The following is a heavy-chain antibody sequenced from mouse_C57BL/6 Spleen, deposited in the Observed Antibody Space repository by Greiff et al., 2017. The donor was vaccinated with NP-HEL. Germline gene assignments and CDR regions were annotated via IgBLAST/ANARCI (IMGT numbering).Heavy chain of an antibody. CDR2: ISSGSSTI. J-gene: IGHJ4*01. CDR3: ARTGYGSSYAMDY. D-gene: IGHD1-1*01. V-gene: IGHV5-17*01. Sequence: EVKLVESGGGLVKPGGSLKLSCAASGFTFSDYGMHWVRQAPEKGPEWVAYISSGSSTIYYADTVKGRFTIARDNAKNTLFLQMTSLRSEDTAMYYCARTGYGSSYAMDYWGQGTSVTVSS. CDR1: GFTFSDYG.